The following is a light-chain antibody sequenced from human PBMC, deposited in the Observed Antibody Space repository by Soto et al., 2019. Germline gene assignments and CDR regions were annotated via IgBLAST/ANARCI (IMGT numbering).Light chain of an antibody. CDR3: QQYGTLPFT. V-gene: IGKV3-20*01. J-gene: IGKJ3*01. CDR1: QSVSTDY. CDR2: ATS. Sequence: IVLTQSPGTLSLSPGERATLSCRASQSVSTDYLAWYQQKPGQAPRLLIYATSSRTPGIPDRFSGGGSGTDFTLTIRRLEPEDFAVYYFQQYGTLPFTFGPGTKVEIK.